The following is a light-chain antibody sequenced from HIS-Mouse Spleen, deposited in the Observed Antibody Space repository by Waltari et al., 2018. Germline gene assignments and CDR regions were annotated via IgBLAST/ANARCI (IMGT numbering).Light chain of an antibody. CDR2: EDS. CDR1: ALPKKY. Sequence: SYELTQPPSVSVSPGQTARITCSGDALPKKYAYWYQQKSGQAPVLVTYEDSKGPSWMPRGCTGDSSETIATLTIGGAQVEDEADYYCYSTDSSGNHRVFGGGTKLTVL. J-gene: IGLJ3*02. V-gene: IGLV3-10*01. CDR3: YSTDSSGNHRV.